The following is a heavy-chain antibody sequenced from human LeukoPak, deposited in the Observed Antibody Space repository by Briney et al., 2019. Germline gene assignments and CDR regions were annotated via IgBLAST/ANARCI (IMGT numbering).Heavy chain of an antibody. V-gene: IGHV3-33*01. Sequence: PGRSLRLSCAASGFTFSSYGMHWVRQAPGKGLEWVAVIWYDGSDKYYADSVKGRFTISRDKSKNTLYLQMNSLRGEDTAVYYCARTNLFVDTAVNDAFDIWGQGTMVTVSS. CDR2: IWYDGSDK. J-gene: IGHJ3*02. CDR1: GFTFSSYG. CDR3: ARTNLFVDTAVNDAFDI. D-gene: IGHD5-18*01.